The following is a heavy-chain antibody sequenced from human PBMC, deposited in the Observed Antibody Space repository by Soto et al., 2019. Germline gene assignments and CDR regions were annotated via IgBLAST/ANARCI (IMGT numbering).Heavy chain of an antibody. D-gene: IGHD5-12*01. CDR2: ISSSSSYI. V-gene: IGHV3-21*01. Sequence: GSLRLSCAASGFTFSSYSMNWVRQAPGKGLEWVSSISSSSSYIYYADSVKGRFTISRGNAKNSLYLQMNSLRAEDTAVYYCARTLRGYYYYYYGMDVWGQGTTVTVSS. J-gene: IGHJ6*02. CDR1: GFTFSSYS. CDR3: ARTLRGYYYYYYGMDV.